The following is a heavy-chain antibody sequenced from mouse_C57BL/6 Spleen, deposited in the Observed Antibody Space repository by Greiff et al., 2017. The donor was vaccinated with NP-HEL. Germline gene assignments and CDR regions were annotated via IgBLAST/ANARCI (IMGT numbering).Heavy chain of an antibody. Sequence: EVKVEESGGGLVQPGGSMKLSCVASGFTFSNYWMNWVRQSPEKGLEWVAQIRLKSDNYATHYAESVKGRFTISRDDSKSSVYLQMNNLRAEDTGMYYCTGWDFAYWGQGTLVTVSA. CDR3: TGWDFAY. J-gene: IGHJ3*01. CDR1: GFTFSNYW. V-gene: IGHV6-3*01. CDR2: IRLKSDNYAT. D-gene: IGHD4-1*01.